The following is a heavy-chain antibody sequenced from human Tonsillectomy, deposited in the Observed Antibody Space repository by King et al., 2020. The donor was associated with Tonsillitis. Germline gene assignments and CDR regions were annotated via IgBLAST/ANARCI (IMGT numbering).Heavy chain of an antibody. CDR3: AKDIGIASMTTVTLFYYYGMDV. D-gene: IGHD4-11*01. J-gene: IGHJ6*02. CDR1: GFTFDDYA. Sequence: QLVQSGGGLVQPGRSLRLSCAASGFTFDDYAKHWVRQAPGKGLEWVSGISWNSGSIGYADSVKGRFTISRDNAKNSLYLQMNSLRAEDTALYYCAKDIGIASMTTVTLFYYYGMDVWGQGTTVTVSS. V-gene: IGHV3-9*01. CDR2: ISWNSGSI.